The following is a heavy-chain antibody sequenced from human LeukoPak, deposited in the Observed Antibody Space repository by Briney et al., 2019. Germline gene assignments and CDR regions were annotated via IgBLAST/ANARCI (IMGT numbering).Heavy chain of an antibody. CDR1: GFTFSSHW. V-gene: IGHV3-74*01. D-gene: IGHD1-26*01. J-gene: IGHJ4*02. Sequence: PGGSLRLSCAASGFTFSSHWMHWVRQAPGKGLVWVSRINSDGSSTSYADSVKGRFTISRDNAKNTLYLQMNSLRAEDTAGYYCARYSGSYYYFDYWGQGTLVTVSS. CDR3: ARYSGSYYYFDY. CDR2: INSDGSST.